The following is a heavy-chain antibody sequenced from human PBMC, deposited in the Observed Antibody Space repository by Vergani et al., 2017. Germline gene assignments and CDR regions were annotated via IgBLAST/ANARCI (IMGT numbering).Heavy chain of an antibody. Sequence: QVQLVQSGAEVKKPGSSVKVSCKASGGTFSSYAISWVRQAPGQGLEGMGGIIPIFGTANYAQKFHGRVTITADESTSTAYMEMSSLRSEATAVYYCARRTGSSSPGLDFDYWGQGTLVTVSA. CDR3: ARRTGSSSPGLDFDY. V-gene: IGHV1-69*01. CDR1: GGTFSSYA. CDR2: IIPIFGTA. J-gene: IGHJ4*02. D-gene: IGHD6-6*01.